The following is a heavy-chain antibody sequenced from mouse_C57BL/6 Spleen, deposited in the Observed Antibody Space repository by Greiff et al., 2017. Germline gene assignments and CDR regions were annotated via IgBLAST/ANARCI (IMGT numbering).Heavy chain of an antibody. CDR1: GFTFSNYW. V-gene: IGHV6-3*01. Sequence: EVKVEESGGGLVQPGGSMKLSCVASGFTFSNYWMNWVRQSPEKGLEWVAQIRLKSDNYATHYAESVKGRFTISRDDSKSSVYPQMNNLRAEDTGIYYCSRGGYAMDYWGQGTSVTVSS. CDR2: IRLKSDNYAT. CDR3: SRGGYAMDY. J-gene: IGHJ4*01.